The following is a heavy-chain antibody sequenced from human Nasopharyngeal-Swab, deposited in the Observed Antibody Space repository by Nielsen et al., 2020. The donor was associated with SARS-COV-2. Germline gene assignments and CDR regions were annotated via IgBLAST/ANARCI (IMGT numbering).Heavy chain of an antibody. CDR3: ASDRRSGTSSLRFDC. D-gene: IGHD6-6*01. V-gene: IGHV6-1*01. CDR2: TYYRSTWYN. Sequence: SQTLSLTCSISGDRLSSNRPTWNSLRQSPSRGLEWLGWTYYRSTWYNDYAVSVKSRITINSDTSKNQFSLQLNSVTPEDTAVYYCASDRRSGTSSLRFDCWGQGILVTVSS. CDR1: GDRLSSNRPT. J-gene: IGHJ4*02.